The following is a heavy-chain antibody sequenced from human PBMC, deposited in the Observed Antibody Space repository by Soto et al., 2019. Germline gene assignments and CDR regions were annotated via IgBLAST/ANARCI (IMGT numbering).Heavy chain of an antibody. J-gene: IGHJ4*02. CDR1: GFTFSSYG. Sequence: QVQLVESGGGVVQPGRSLRLSCAASGFTFSSYGMHWVRQAPVKGLEWVAVIWYDGSNKYYADSVKGRFTISRDNSNNPLYLKLNSVSTEDIAVYYCARHRAPLRVATADFDYWGQGTLVTVSS. V-gene: IGHV3-33*01. CDR2: IWYDGSNK. D-gene: IGHD5-12*01. CDR3: ARHRAPLRVATADFDY.